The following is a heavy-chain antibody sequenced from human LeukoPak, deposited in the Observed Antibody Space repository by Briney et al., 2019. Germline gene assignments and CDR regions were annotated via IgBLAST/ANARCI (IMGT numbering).Heavy chain of an antibody. J-gene: IGHJ6*02. Sequence: SETLSLTCAVYGGSFSGYYWSWIRQPPGKGLEWIGEINRSGSTNYNPSLKSRVTISVDTSKNQFSLKLSSVTAADTAVYYCARGAPGDIAAAGADYYYGMDVWGQGTTVTVPS. CDR3: ARGAPGDIAAAGADYYYGMDV. CDR1: GGSFSGYY. D-gene: IGHD6-13*01. CDR2: INRSGST. V-gene: IGHV4-34*01.